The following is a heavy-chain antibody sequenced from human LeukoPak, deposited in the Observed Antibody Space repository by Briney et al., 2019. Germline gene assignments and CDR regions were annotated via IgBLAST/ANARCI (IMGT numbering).Heavy chain of an antibody. V-gene: IGHV1-69*13. J-gene: IGHJ3*02. CDR1: GGTFSSYA. CDR3: AKEPMVRGVMSAFDI. CDR2: IIPIFGTA. D-gene: IGHD3-10*01. Sequence: GASVKLSCKASGGTFSSYAISWVRQAPGQGLEWMGGIIPIFGTANYAQKFQGRVTITADESTSTAYMELSSLRSEATAVYYCAKEPMVRGVMSAFDIWGQGTMVTVSS.